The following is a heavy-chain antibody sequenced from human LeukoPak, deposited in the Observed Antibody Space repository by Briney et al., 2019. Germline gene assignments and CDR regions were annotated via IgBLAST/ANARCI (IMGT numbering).Heavy chain of an antibody. CDR3: ARGIYYFDY. CDR1: GVSISGYF. CDR2: ISISGST. V-gene: IGHV4-4*07. D-gene: IGHD2-21*01. Sequence: SETLSLTCTVSGVSISGYFWSWVRQPAGKGLEWIGRISISGSTTYNPSLKSRVSMSVGTSKNQFSLKLSSVTAADTAVYYCARGIYYFDYWGQGTLATVSS. J-gene: IGHJ4*02.